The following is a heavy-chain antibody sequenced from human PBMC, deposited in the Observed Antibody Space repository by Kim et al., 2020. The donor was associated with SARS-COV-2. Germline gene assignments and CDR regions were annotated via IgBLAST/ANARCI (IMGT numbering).Heavy chain of an antibody. CDR3: ARSYYDSSGYSTCDH. V-gene: IGHV3-21*01. J-gene: IGHJ5*02. D-gene: IGHD3-22*01. Sequence: DSMKGRFTISRDNAKNSLYLQMNSLRAEDTAVYYCARSYYDSSGYSTCDHWGQGTLVTVSS.